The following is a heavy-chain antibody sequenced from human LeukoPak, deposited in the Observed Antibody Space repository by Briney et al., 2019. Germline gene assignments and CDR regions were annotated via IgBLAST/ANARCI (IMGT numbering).Heavy chain of an antibody. Sequence: GGSLRLSCAASGFTFSSYAMSWLRQAPGKGLEGVSAISGSGGSTYYADSVKGRFTIARDNSKNTLYLQMNSLRAEDTAVYYCAKVAFYDYGRDAFDIWGQGTMVTVSS. CDR3: AKVAFYDYGRDAFDI. CDR2: ISGSGGST. CDR1: GFTFSSYA. V-gene: IGHV3-23*01. J-gene: IGHJ3*02. D-gene: IGHD4-17*01.